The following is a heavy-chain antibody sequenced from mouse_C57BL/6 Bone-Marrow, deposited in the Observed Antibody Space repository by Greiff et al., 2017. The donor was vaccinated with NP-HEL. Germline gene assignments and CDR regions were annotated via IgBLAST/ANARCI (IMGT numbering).Heavy chain of an antibody. CDR3: VYGYDGDWFAY. J-gene: IGHJ3*01. Sequence: VQLQQSGAELVKPGASVKLSCTASGFNIKDYYMHWVQQRTEQGLEWIGRIDPEDGETKYAPKFQGQATITADTSSNTAYLQLSSLTSEDSAVYYGVYGYDGDWFAYWGQGTLVTVSS. CDR1: GFNIKDYY. CDR2: IDPEDGET. V-gene: IGHV14-2*01. D-gene: IGHD2-2*01.